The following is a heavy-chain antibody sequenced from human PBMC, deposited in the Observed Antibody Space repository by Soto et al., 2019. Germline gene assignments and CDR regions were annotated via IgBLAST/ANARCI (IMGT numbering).Heavy chain of an antibody. CDR3: AGGQYYFDY. Sequence: QVQLVESGGGVVQPGRSLRLSCAASGFPFSSYGIHWVRQAPGKGLEWVALISYDGSNKYYADSVKGRFTISRDNSKHTLYLEMSSLRVEDTAVYYCAGGQYYFDYGGQGTLVSVSS. J-gene: IGHJ4*02. CDR1: GFPFSSYG. CDR2: ISYDGSNK. V-gene: IGHV3-30*03. D-gene: IGHD3-16*01.